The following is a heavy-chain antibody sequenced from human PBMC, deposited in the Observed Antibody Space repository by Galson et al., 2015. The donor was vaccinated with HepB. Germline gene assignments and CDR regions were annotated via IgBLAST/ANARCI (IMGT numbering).Heavy chain of an antibody. CDR2: IWSDGNKK. CDR1: GFTFSTYS. Sequence: SLRLSCAASGFTFSTYSIHWVRQAPGKGPEWVAVIWSDGNKKYYADSVRGRFTISRANSKNTLYLQMNSLRVEDTAVYYCARPLYGDYAPMPYFYYGLDVWGQGTKVTVS. D-gene: IGHD4-17*01. V-gene: IGHV3-33*08. CDR3: ARPLYGDYAPMPYFYYGLDV. J-gene: IGHJ6*02.